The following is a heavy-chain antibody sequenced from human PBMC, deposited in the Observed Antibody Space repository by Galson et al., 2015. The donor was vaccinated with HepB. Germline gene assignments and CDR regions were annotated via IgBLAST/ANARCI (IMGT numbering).Heavy chain of an antibody. Sequence: PALVKPTQTLTLTCSCSGFSLSTSAMRVSWIRQPPGKPLEWLARIYWDDKKFYSTSLRTRLSISQDTSKNQGVLTMTDMDPVDTATYFCARTSGYNYVDYYHYGMDVWGQGTTVTVSS. D-gene: IGHD5-18*01. CDR1: GFSLSTSAMR. CDR2: IYWDDKK. J-gene: IGHJ6*02. CDR3: ARTSGYNYVDYYHYGMDV. V-gene: IGHV2-70*04.